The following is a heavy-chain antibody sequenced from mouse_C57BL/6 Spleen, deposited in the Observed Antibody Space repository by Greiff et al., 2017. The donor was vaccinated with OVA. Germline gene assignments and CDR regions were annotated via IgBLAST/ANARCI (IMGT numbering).Heavy chain of an antibody. V-gene: IGHV7-3*01. J-gene: IGHJ4*01. CDR3: ARYPYGSSYNAMDY. Sequence: EVKLVESGGGLVQPGGSLSLSCAASGFTFTDYYMSWVRQPPGKALEWLGFIRNKANGYTTEYSASVKGRFTISRDNSQSILYLQMNALRAEDSATYYCARYPYGSSYNAMDYWGQGTSVTVSS. D-gene: IGHD1-1*01. CDR2: IRNKANGYTT. CDR1: GFTFTDYY.